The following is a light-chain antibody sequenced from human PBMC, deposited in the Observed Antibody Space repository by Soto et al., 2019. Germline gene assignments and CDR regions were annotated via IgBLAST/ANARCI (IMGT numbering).Light chain of an antibody. Sequence: DIQMTQSPLSLSASVGDRIFITCRAGQTISSSSLNWYQRKPGEAPKVLIYGASRLQSGVPSRFSGSGSGTEFTLTISSLQPEDFATYYCQESYSHLWGTLGQGTKV. J-gene: IGKJ1*01. V-gene: IGKV1-39*01. CDR1: QTISSSS. CDR3: QESYSHLWGT. CDR2: GAS.